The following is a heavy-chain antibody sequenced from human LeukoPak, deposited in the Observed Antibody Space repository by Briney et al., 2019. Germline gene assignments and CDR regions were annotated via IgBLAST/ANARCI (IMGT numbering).Heavy chain of an antibody. D-gene: IGHD6-19*01. Sequence: GGSLRLSCACSGFTVSSNYMSWVRQAPGKGLDWVSVVYSDGTTYYADSVRGGFTISRENSKNTLSLQMNSLRAEDTAVYYCARGAGWNYFDYWGQGTLVTVSS. CDR2: VYSDGTT. J-gene: IGHJ4*02. CDR1: GFTVSSNY. CDR3: ARGAGWNYFDY. V-gene: IGHV3-66*02.